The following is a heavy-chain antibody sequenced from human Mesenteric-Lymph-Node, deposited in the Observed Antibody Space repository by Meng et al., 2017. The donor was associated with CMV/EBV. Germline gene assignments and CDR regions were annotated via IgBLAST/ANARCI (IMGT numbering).Heavy chain of an antibody. CDR3: ANDRPVGTTSDFDY. J-gene: IGHJ4*02. V-gene: IGHV3-23*01. Sequence: GESLKISCAVSGFTFSSYAMNWVRQAPGKGLEWVSGISGSGGTTYYIDSVKGRFTISRDNSNNTLYLQMSSLRAEDTAVYYCANDRPVGTTSDFDYWGQGTRVTVSS. D-gene: IGHD1-26*01. CDR1: GFTFSSYA. CDR2: ISGSGGTT.